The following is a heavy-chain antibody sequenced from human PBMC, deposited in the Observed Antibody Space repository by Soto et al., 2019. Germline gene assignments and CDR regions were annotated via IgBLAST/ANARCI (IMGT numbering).Heavy chain of an antibody. CDR1: GGTFSSYT. CDR3: AAGWPIMVRGSNAFDI. J-gene: IGHJ3*02. Sequence: SVKVSCKASGGTFSSYTISWVRQAPGQGLERMGRIIPILGIANYAQKFQGRVTITGDISTSTAYMELSSLRSEDTAVYYCAAGWPIMVRGSNAFDIWGQGKKVT. V-gene: IGHV1-69*02. D-gene: IGHD3-10*01. CDR2: IIPILGIA.